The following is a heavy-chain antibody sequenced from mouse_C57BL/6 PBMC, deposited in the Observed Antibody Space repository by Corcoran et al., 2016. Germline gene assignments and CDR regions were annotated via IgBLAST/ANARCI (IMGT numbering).Heavy chain of an antibody. J-gene: IGHJ2*01. CDR2: INTYSGVP. Sequence: QIQLVESGPELKKPGETVKISCKASGYTFTTYGMSWVKQAPGKGLKWMGWINTYSGVPTYADDFKGRFAFSLETSASTAYLQINNLKNEDTATYFCARGRASCFDYCGQGTTLTVSS. CDR1: GYTFTTYG. CDR3: ARGRASCFDY. D-gene: IGHD3-1*01. V-gene: IGHV9-3*01.